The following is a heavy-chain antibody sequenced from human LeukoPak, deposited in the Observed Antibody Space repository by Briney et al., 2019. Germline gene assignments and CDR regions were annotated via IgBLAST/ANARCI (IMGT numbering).Heavy chain of an antibody. Sequence: GGSLRLSCAASGFTFSGSAMHWVRQASGKGLEWVGRIRSKANSYATAYAASVKGRFTISRDDSKNTAYLQMNSLRAEDTAVYYCAKPGSGTQSIYYMDVWGKGTTVTISS. D-gene: IGHD3-10*01. J-gene: IGHJ6*03. CDR2: IRSKANSYAT. V-gene: IGHV3-73*01. CDR3: AKPGSGTQSIYYMDV. CDR1: GFTFSGSA.